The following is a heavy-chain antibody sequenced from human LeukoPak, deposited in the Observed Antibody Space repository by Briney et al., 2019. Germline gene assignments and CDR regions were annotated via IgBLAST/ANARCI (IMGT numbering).Heavy chain of an antibody. CDR3: ASIVGGYFDY. J-gene: IGHJ4*02. CDR2: IYYSGST. V-gene: IGHV4-59*12. CDR1: GGSISSYY. D-gene: IGHD1-26*01. Sequence: SETLSLTCTVSGGSISSYYWSWIRQPPGKGLEWIGYIYYSGSTNYSPSLKSRVTISVDTSKNQFSLKLSSVTAADTAVYYCASIVGGYFDYWGQGTLVTVSS.